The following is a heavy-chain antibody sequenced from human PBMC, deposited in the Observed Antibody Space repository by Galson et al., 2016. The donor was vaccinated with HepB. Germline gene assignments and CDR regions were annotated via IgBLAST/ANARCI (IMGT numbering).Heavy chain of an antibody. V-gene: IGHV4-4*02. J-gene: IGHJ4*02. CDR2: IYHSGST. Sequence: SETLSLTCAVSVGSISTFNWWAWVRQPPGKGLEWIGEIYHSGSTNYSPSLKSRVTISVDKSNNQFSLKMRSVTAADTAVYYCARGGGAYGDYMPLDSWGQGTLVTVSS. CDR1: VGSISTFNW. CDR3: ARGGGAYGDYMPLDS. D-gene: IGHD4-17*01.